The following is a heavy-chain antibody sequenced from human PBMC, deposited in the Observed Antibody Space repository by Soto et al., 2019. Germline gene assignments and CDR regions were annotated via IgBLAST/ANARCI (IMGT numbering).Heavy chain of an antibody. D-gene: IGHD2-15*01. J-gene: IGHJ5*02. V-gene: IGHV4-4*02. CDR1: GGSISNGNW. Sequence: AETLSRSFTVSGGSISNGNWWSWVRQPPRKVLEWIGEIYHSGSTNYNPSLKSRVTISVDKYKHHFSLKLSAVTAAGTAVYYCERDKGSIVVPMHGFDPGGQG. CDR2: IYHSGST. CDR3: ERDKGSIVVPMHGFDP.